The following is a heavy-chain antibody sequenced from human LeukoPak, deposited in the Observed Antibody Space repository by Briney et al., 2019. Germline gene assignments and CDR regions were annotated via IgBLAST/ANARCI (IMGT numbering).Heavy chain of an antibody. Sequence: SETLSLTCAVHGGSFSGYYWSWIRQPPGKGLEWIGEINHSGSTNYNPSLKSRVTISVDTSKNQFSLKLSSVTAADTAVYYCARGGIAAAGDYWGQGTLVTVSS. D-gene: IGHD6-13*01. J-gene: IGHJ4*02. V-gene: IGHV4-34*01. CDR3: ARGGIAAAGDY. CDR2: INHSGST. CDR1: GGSFSGYY.